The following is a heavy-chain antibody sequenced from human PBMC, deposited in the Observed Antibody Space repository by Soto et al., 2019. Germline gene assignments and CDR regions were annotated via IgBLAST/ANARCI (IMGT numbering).Heavy chain of an antibody. Sequence: SETLSLTCAVSGGSISSSNWWSWVRQPPGKGLEWIGEIYHSGSTNYNPSLKSRVTISVDKSKNQFSLKLSSVTAADTAVYYCARLGDGAARHYYYYGMDVWGQGTTVTVSS. J-gene: IGHJ6*02. CDR3: ARLGDGAARHYYYYGMDV. CDR1: GGSISSSNW. V-gene: IGHV4-4*02. CDR2: IYHSGST. D-gene: IGHD6-6*01.